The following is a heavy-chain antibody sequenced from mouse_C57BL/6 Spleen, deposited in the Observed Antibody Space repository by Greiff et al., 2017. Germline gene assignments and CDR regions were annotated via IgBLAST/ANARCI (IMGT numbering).Heavy chain of an antibody. D-gene: IGHD2-2*01. CDR3: TREGGYPYAMDY. V-gene: IGHV5-9-1*02. CDR2: ISSGGDYI. J-gene: IGHJ4*01. Sequence: EVKVVESGEGLVKPGGSLKLSCAASGFTFSSYAMSWVRQTPEKRLEWVAYISSGGDYIYYADTVKGRFTISRDNARNTLYLQMSSLKSEDTAMYYCTREGGYPYAMDYWGQGTSVTVSS. CDR1: GFTFSSYA.